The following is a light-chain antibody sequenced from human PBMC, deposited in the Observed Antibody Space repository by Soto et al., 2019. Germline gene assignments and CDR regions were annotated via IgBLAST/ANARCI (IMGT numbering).Light chain of an antibody. CDR3: QQYYTTPYT. CDR2: WAS. V-gene: IGKV4-1*01. Sequence: DIVMTQSPDSLDVSLGERATINCKSSQSILYSSNNRNYLTWYQQKPGQPPKVLIYWASSRASGVPDRFSGSGSGTDFTLPITTLQAEDVAIYYFQQYYTTPYTFGQGTKLEIK. CDR1: QSILYSSNNRNY. J-gene: IGKJ2*01.